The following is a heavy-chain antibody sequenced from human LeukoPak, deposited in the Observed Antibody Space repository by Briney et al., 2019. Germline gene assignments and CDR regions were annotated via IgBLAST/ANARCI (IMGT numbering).Heavy chain of an antibody. D-gene: IGHD1-14*01. V-gene: IGHV3-48*03. Sequence: PGGSLRLSCAASGFSFSTYGMNWVRQAPGKGLEWLSYISSTGSTTYSADSVKGRFTISRDNAKNSLYLQLNYVTAEDTAVYYCARAHFVTNYFDSWGQGTLVTVSS. J-gene: IGHJ4*02. CDR2: ISSTGSTT. CDR1: GFSFSTYG. CDR3: ARAHFVTNYFDS.